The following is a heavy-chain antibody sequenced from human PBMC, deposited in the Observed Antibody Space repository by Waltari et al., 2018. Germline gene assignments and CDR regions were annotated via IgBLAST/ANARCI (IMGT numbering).Heavy chain of an antibody. CDR1: GGTFKNYA. CDR2: IIRRYGQS. J-gene: IGHJ4*02. V-gene: IGHV1-69*13. CDR3: ATLNSADRDY. Sequence: QVHLVQSGTELKKPGSSVRVSCRDSGGTFKNYAVTWVRQPLGHGLGWMGSIIRRYGQSNYAQNFQGRLTSAADDSTDTVYMDLSGLRSEDTATDYCATLNSADRDYWGQGTLVTVSP.